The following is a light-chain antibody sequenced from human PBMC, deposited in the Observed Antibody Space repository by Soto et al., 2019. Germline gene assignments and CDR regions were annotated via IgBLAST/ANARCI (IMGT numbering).Light chain of an antibody. CDR3: HQYGSSPPT. Sequence: EIVMTQSASTLSVSPGERATLSWRASQSVSSNLAWYQQKPGQAPRLLISGASNRATGIPDGFTGSGSGTDFTLTISRLETEDFAVYYCHQYGSSPPTFGQGTKVDIK. J-gene: IGKJ1*01. CDR1: QSVSSN. CDR2: GAS. V-gene: IGKV3-20*01.